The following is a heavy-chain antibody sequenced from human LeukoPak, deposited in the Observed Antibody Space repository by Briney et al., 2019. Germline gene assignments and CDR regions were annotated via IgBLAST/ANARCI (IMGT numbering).Heavy chain of an antibody. CDR1: GYTFTSYY. CDR2: INPSGGST. CDR3: ARRMAVAGTTLGFDY. Sequence: GASVKVSCKASGYTFTSYYMHWVRHAPGQGLEWMGIINPSGGSTSYAQKFQGRVTMTRDTSTSTVYMELSSLRSEDTAVYYCARRMAVAGTTLGFDYWGQGTLVTVSS. J-gene: IGHJ4*02. D-gene: IGHD6-19*01. V-gene: IGHV1-46*01.